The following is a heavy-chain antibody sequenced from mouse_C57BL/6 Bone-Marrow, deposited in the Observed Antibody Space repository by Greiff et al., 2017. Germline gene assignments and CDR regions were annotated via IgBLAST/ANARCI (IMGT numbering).Heavy chain of an antibody. CDR3: AREGDYDFMDY. V-gene: IGHV1-69*01. Sequence: QVQLKQSGAELVMPGASVKLSCKASGYTFTSYWMHWVKQRPGQGLEWIGEIDPSDSYTNYNQKFKGKSTLTVDKSSSTAYMQLSSLTSEDSAVYYCAREGDYDFMDYWGQGTSVTVSS. CDR2: IDPSDSYT. J-gene: IGHJ4*01. CDR1: GYTFTSYW. D-gene: IGHD2-4*01.